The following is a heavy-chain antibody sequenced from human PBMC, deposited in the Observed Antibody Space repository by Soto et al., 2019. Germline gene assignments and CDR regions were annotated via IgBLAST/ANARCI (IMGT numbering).Heavy chain of an antibody. V-gene: IGHV1-3*01. Sequence: QVQLVQSGAEVKKPGASVKVSCKASGYTFTSYAMHWVRQAPGQRLEWMGWINAGNGNTKYSQKFQGRVTVTRDTSAITDYMELSSLRSEDTAVYYCAGGASPLIDYWGQGTLVTVSS. CDR3: AGGASPLIDY. D-gene: IGHD1-26*01. CDR1: GYTFTSYA. CDR2: INAGNGNT. J-gene: IGHJ4*02.